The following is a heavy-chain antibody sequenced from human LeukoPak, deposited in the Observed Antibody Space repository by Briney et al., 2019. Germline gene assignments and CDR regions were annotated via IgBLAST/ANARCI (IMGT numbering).Heavy chain of an antibody. CDR1: GFTFSSYS. Sequence: GGSLRLSCAASGFTFSSYSMNWVRQAPGKGLEWVSAISGSGGSTYYADSVKGRFTISRDNSKNTLYLQMNSLRVDDTAVYYCARDRDILTGHAFDIWGQGTLVTVS. V-gene: IGHV3-23*01. D-gene: IGHD3-9*01. CDR2: ISGSGGST. J-gene: IGHJ3*02. CDR3: ARDRDILTGHAFDI.